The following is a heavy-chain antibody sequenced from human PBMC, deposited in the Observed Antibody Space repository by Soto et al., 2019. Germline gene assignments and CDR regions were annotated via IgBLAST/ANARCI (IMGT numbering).Heavy chain of an antibody. D-gene: IGHD6-13*01. CDR3: ARAFGIIAAAGTKAFDI. CDR1: GGTFSSYT. J-gene: IGHJ3*02. CDR2: IIPILGIA. V-gene: IGHV1-69*02. Sequence: SVKVSCKASGGTFSSYTISWVRQAPGQGLEWMGRIIPILGIANYAQKFQGRVTITADKSTSTAYMELSSLRSEDTAVYYCARAFGIIAAAGTKAFDIWGQGTMVTVSS.